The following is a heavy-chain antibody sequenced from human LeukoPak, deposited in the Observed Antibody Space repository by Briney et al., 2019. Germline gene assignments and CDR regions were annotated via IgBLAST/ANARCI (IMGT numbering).Heavy chain of an antibody. CDR1: GFTFSSYW. CDR3: AAERQDAFDL. CDR2: IKQHGSEQ. V-gene: IGHV3-7*01. J-gene: IGHJ3*01. Sequence: GGSLRLSCEASGFTFSSYWMTWVRQAPGKGLEWVANIKQHGSEQYYVDSVKGRFTISRDDARHSLYLQMDSLRVEDTAIYYCAAERQDAFDLWGQGTMVTVSS. D-gene: IGHD1-1*01.